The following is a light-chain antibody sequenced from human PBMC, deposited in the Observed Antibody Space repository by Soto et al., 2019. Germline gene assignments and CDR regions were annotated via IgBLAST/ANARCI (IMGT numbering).Light chain of an antibody. CDR2: EVS. CDR1: SSDVGGYNY. Sequence: QSALNQPPSASGSPGQPVTISCTGTSSDVGGYNYVSWYQQHPGKAPKLMIYEVSKRPSGVPDRFSGSKSGNTASLTVSGLQADYEADYYCSSNSGSTNFVFGTGSMVT. V-gene: IGLV2-8*01. CDR3: SSNSGSTNFV. J-gene: IGLJ1*01.